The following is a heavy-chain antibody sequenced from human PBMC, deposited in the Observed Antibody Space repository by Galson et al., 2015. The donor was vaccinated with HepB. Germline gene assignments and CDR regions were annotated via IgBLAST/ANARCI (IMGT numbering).Heavy chain of an antibody. CDR3: ARGVYNSYYFDY. D-gene: IGHD1-1*01. CDR1: GYTFTSYA. CDR2: INAGNGNT. V-gene: IGHV1-3*01. J-gene: IGHJ4*02. Sequence: SVKVSCKASGYTFTSYAMHWVRQAPGQRLEWMEWINAGNGNTKYSQKFQGRVTITRDTSASTDNMELNSLRSEDTAVYYFARGVYNSYYFDYWGQGTRFTVSS.